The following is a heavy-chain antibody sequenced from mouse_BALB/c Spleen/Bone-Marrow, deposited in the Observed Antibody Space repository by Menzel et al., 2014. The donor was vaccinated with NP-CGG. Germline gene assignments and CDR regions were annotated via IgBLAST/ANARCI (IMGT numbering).Heavy chain of an antibody. J-gene: IGHJ3*01. CDR3: ARYDGPAWFAY. CDR2: INPSNGRT. CDR1: GYSFTTYW. Sequence: ESGAELVKPGASVRLSCKASGYSFTTYWIHWVKQRPGQGLEWIGEINPSNGRTNYNEKFKSKATLTVDKSSSTAYMQLSSLTSEDSAVYYCARYDGPAWFAYRGQRTLVTAS. D-gene: IGHD2-3*01. V-gene: IGHV1S81*02.